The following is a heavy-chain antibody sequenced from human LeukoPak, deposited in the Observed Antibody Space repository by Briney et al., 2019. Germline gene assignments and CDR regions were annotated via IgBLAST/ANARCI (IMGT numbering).Heavy chain of an antibody. Sequence: SETPSLTCTVSGGSISSYYWSWIRQPPGKGLEWIGYMDDSGSTNYNPSLTSRVTISEDTSKNQLSLKLGSVTAADTAVYYCARHSSGSGGAFQYWGQGTPVPVSS. V-gene: IGHV4-59*08. J-gene: IGHJ4*02. CDR2: MDDSGST. D-gene: IGHD6-19*01. CDR3: ARHSSGSGGAFQY. CDR1: GGSISSYY.